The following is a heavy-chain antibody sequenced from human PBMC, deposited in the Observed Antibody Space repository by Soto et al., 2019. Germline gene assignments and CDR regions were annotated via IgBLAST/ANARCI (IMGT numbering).Heavy chain of an antibody. V-gene: IGHV1-3*01. CDR3: ARIRGSVFDY. J-gene: IGHJ4*02. CDR1: GYTFTSYA. D-gene: IGHD2-15*01. CDR2: INAGHGNT. Sequence: GASVKVSCKASGYTFTSYAMHWVRQAPGQRLEWMGWINAGHGNTKYSQKFQGRVTITRDTSASTAYMELSSLRSEDTAVYYCARIRGSVFDYWGQGTLVTVSS.